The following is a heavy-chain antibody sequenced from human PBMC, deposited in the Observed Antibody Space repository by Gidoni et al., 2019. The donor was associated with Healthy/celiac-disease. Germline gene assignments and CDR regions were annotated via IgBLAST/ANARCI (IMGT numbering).Heavy chain of an antibody. J-gene: IGHJ5*02. V-gene: IGHV4-34*01. CDR1: GGSFSGYY. CDR2: IHHSGST. Sequence: QVQLQQWGAGLLKPSETLSLTCAVYGGSFSGYYWSWIRQPPGKGLEWIGEIHHSGSTNYNPSLKSRVTISVDTSKNQFSLKLSSVTAADTAVYYCARARGDFWSGYYNWFDPWGQGTLVTVSS. CDR3: ARARGDFWSGYYNWFDP. D-gene: IGHD3-3*01.